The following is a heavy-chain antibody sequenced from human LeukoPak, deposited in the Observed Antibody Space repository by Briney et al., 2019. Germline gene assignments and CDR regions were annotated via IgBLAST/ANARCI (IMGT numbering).Heavy chain of an antibody. CDR3: ARGGYYGSGNDFRFDP. CDR1: GGSISSYY. D-gene: IGHD3-10*01. V-gene: IGHV4-59*01. CDR2: IYYSGST. Sequence: PSETLSLTCTVSGGSISSYYWSWIRQPPGKGLEWIGYIYYSGSTNYNPSLKSRVTISVDTSKDQFSLKLTSVTAADTAVYFCARGGYYGSGNDFRFDPWGQGTLVTVSS. J-gene: IGHJ5*02.